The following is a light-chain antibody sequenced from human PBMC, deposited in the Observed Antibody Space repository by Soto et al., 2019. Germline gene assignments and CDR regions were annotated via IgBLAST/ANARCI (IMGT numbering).Light chain of an antibody. Sequence: QSALTQPASVSGSPGQSITISCTGTSSDVGGYNYVSWYQQQSGKAPKLMIHEVSNRPSGVSNRFSGSKSGNTASLTISGLQAEDEADYYCVSYTRSRAYVLGSGTKVTV. V-gene: IGLV2-14*01. CDR3: VSYTRSRAYV. J-gene: IGLJ1*01. CDR1: SSDVGGYNY. CDR2: EVS.